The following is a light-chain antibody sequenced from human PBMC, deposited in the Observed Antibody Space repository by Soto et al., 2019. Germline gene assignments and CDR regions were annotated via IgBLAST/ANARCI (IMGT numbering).Light chain of an antibody. J-gene: IGKJ5*01. CDR2: AVS. CDR3: QQSYSAPFT. Sequence: DIQMTQSPSSLSTSVGDRVNITCRASQSISGYLNWYQQKPGKAPKLLIYAVSTFQTGVPSRFSGSGFGTGFTLTISSLQPEDFATYYCQQSYSAPFTFGQGTRLEI. CDR1: QSISGY. V-gene: IGKV1-39*01.